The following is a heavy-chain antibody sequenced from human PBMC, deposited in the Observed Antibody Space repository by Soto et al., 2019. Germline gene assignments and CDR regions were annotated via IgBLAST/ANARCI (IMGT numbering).Heavy chain of an antibody. CDR3: ARIEWELLWSLTKYYYGMDV. CDR1: GSTFPSYV. Sequence: ASVPVSCKASGSTFPSYVISWVRQAPGQGLEWMGWISAYNGNTNYAQKLQGRVTMTTDTSTSTAYMELRSLRSDDTAVYYCARIEWELLWSLTKYYYGMDVWGQGTTVTVSS. CDR2: ISAYNGNT. J-gene: IGHJ6*02. V-gene: IGHV1-18*01. D-gene: IGHD1-26*01.